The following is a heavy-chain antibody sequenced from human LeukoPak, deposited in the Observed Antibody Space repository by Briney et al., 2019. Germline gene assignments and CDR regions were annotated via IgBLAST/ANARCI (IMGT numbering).Heavy chain of an antibody. CDR1: GFILSNYR. J-gene: IGHJ5*02. V-gene: IGHV3-23*01. Sequence: GGSLRLSCAASGFILSNYRMNWVRQAPGKGLEWVSAISGSGGSTYYADSVKGRFTISRDNSKNTLYLQMNSLRAEDTAVYYCAKEYCSSTSCSRGFDPWGQGTLVTVSS. CDR3: AKEYCSSTSCSRGFDP. D-gene: IGHD2-2*01. CDR2: ISGSGGST.